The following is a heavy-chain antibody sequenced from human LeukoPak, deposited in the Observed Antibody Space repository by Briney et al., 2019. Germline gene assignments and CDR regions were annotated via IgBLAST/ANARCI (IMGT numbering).Heavy chain of an antibody. CDR3: ARGPGSSQTFDY. D-gene: IGHD6-13*01. CDR1: GDSISTYY. J-gene: IGHJ4*02. V-gene: IGHV4-59*12. Sequence: SETLSLTCTVSGDSISTYYWNWIRQAPGKGLEWIGYVYYTGSTNYNPSLKSRVNILVDTSKNQFSLKLSSVTAAETAVYYCARGPGSSQTFDYWGQGTLVTVSS. CDR2: VYYTGST.